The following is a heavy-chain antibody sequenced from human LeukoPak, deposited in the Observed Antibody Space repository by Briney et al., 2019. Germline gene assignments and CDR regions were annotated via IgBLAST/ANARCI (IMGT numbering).Heavy chain of an antibody. CDR2: ISAYNGNT. V-gene: IGHV1-18*01. D-gene: IGHD2-2*01. J-gene: IGHJ3*02. Sequence: ASVNVSCKASGYTFTSYGISWVRQAPGQGREWMGWISAYNGNTNYAQKLQGRVTMTTDTSTSTAYMELRSLRSDDTAVSYCARDVRPGVVVPAAHDAFDIWGQGTMVTVSS. CDR3: ARDVRPGVVVPAAHDAFDI. CDR1: GYTFTSYG.